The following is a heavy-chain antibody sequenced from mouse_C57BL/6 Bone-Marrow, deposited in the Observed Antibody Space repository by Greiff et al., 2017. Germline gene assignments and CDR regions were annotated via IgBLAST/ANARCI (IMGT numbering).Heavy chain of an antibody. V-gene: IGHV1-54*01. CDR2: INPGSGGT. J-gene: IGHJ3*01. CDR1: GYAFTNYL. Sequence: QVQLQQSGAELVRPGTSVKVSCKASGYAFTNYLIEWVKQRPGQGLEWIGVINPGSGGTNYNEKFKGKATLTADKSSNTAYMQLSSLTSEDSAVDFCERLTGPSWFAYWGQGTLVTVSA. CDR3: ERLTGPSWFAY. D-gene: IGHD4-1*01.